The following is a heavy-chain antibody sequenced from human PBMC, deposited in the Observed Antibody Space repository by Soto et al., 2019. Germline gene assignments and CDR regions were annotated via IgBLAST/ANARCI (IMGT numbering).Heavy chain of an antibody. D-gene: IGHD3-10*01. Sequence: SLRLSCTASGFTFGDYAMSWFRQAPGKGLEWVGFIRSKAYGGTTEYAASVKGRFTISRDDSKSIAYLQMNSLKTEDTAVYYCTRDPDYHGSGTSVYYHGMDVWGQGTTVTVS. CDR2: IRSKAYGGTT. V-gene: IGHV3-49*03. J-gene: IGHJ6*02. CDR3: TRDPDYHGSGTSVYYHGMDV. CDR1: GFTFGDYA.